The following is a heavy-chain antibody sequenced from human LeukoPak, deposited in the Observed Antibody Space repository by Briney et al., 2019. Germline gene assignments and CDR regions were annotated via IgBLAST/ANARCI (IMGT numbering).Heavy chain of an antibody. D-gene: IGHD4-17*01. CDR3: ASRDYNDYGDSSAPDFDY. V-gene: IGHV3-23*01. J-gene: IGHJ4*02. CDR1: GFTFSSYA. Sequence: GGSLRLSCAASGFTFSSYAMSWVRQAPGKGLEWVSAIKGSDSSNFYADSVKGRFTISRDKSKNTLYLQMNSLRAEDTAVYYCASRDYNDYGDSSAPDFDYWGQGTLVTVSS. CDR2: IKGSDSSN.